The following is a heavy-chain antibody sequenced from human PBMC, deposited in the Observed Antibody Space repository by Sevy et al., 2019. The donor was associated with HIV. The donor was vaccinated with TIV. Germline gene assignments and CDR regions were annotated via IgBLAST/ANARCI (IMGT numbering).Heavy chain of an antibody. CDR1: GFTFSSYD. J-gene: IGHJ5*02. CDR3: TRNGGAFDNGFDP. CDR2: ISSSGSSI. D-gene: IGHD3-10*01. V-gene: IGHV3-48*03. Sequence: GRSLRLSCTASGFTFSSYDMNWVRQAPGKGLEWVSKISSSGSSIYYADSVKGRFTISRDNAKNSLNLQMSSLRAEDTAVYYCTRNGGAFDNGFDPWGQGTLVTVSS.